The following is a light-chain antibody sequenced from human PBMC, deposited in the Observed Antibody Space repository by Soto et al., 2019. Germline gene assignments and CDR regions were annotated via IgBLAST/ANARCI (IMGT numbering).Light chain of an antibody. CDR2: GAS. CDR3: QHYGSSPGLT. J-gene: IGKJ4*01. Sequence: IVLTHSPGPLSVCPGERGSLVWGATQSFTSSSIAWHQQKPGQAPRLLIYGASSRATGIPDRFSASGSGTDFTLTISRLESEDYAVYYCQHYGSSPGLTFGGGTKVDIK. V-gene: IGKV3-20*01. CDR1: QSFTSSS.